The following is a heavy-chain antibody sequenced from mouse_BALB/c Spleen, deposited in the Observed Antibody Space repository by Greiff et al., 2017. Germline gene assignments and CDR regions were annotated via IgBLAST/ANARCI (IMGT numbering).Heavy chain of an antibody. CDR3: ARGGTMITFYAMDY. J-gene: IGHJ4*01. Sequence: EVHLVESGPGLVKPSQSLSLTCSVTGYSITSGYYWNWIRQFPGNKLEWMGYISYDGSNNYNPSLKNRISITRDTSKNQFFLKLNSVTTEDTATYYCARGGTMITFYAMDYWGQGTSVTVSS. V-gene: IGHV3-6*02. CDR2: ISYDGSN. D-gene: IGHD2-4*01. CDR1: GYSITSGYY.